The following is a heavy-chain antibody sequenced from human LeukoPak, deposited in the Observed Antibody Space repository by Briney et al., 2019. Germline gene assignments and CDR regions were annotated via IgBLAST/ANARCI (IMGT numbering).Heavy chain of an antibody. V-gene: IGHV4-4*02. CDR3: ATQPLSIAGVLRGWFDP. Sequence: PSETLSLTCAVSGGSISSSNWWSWVRQPPGKGLEWIGEIYHSGSTNYNPSLKSRVTISVDKSKNQFSLKLSSVTAADTAVYYCATQPLSIAGVLRGWFDPWGQGTLVTVSS. D-gene: IGHD6-13*01. CDR2: IYHSGST. J-gene: IGHJ5*02. CDR1: GGSISSSNW.